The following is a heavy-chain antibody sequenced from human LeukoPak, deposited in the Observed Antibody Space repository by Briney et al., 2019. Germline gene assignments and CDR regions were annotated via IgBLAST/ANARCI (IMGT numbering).Heavy chain of an antibody. CDR2: ISKSRRYT. J-gene: IGHJ4*02. D-gene: IGHD2-15*01. CDR3: AREACSGGSCYDDY. CDR1: GLTLSHYY. V-gene: IGHV3-11*06. Sequence: GGSLTLSCALSGLTLSHYYVRWLRRAPGRGREWVSYISKSRRYTNYTCSVEGRFTLSRHNGKNSLYLQMSSLRAEDTAVYYWAREACSGGSCYDDYWGQGTLVTVSS.